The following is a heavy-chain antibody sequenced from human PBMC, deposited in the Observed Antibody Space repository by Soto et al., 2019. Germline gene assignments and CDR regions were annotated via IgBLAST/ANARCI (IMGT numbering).Heavy chain of an antibody. CDR2: IIPIFGTA. Sequence: GASVKVSCKASGGTFSSYATSWVRQAPGQGLERMGGIIPIFGTANYAQKFQGRVTITADESTTTAYMELSSLRSEDTAVYYCSRPTRFYYDSSGQSAWFDPWGQGTLVTVSS. D-gene: IGHD3-22*01. V-gene: IGHV1-69*13. CDR3: SRPTRFYYDSSGQSAWFDP. CDR1: GGTFSSYA. J-gene: IGHJ5*02.